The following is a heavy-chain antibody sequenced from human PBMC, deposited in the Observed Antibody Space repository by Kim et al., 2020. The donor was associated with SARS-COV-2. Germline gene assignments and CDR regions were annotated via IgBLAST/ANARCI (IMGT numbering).Heavy chain of an antibody. CDR1: GFTFSNSW. CDR3: ECDTLWCGWVSDYYYC. CDR2: IKSNSDGR. J-gene: IGHJ6*01. Sequence: GGSLRLSCAASGFTFSNSWMSWVRQAPGKGLEWVARIKSNSDGRTNADSVQGQVTISREKDKYKMSLQLHMLRVEDTDMYVCECDTLWCGWVSDYYYC. V-gene: IGHV3-74*03. D-gene: IGHD3-10*01.